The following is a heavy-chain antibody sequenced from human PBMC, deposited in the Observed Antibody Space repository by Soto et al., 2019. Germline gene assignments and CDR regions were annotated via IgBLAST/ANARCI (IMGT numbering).Heavy chain of an antibody. J-gene: IGHJ4*02. CDR2: IYYTGST. Sequence: QLQESGPGLVKPSQTLSLTCTVSGASISSAGNYWTWIRQHPGRGLESIGYIYYTGSTYYGPSLQSRVNISLDSCKNQFSLKMSSGTAADAAMDYCAGGRRGGSGRIAYWGQGTLVTVS. D-gene: IGHD3-10*01. V-gene: IGHV4-31*03. CDR3: AGGRRGGSGRIAY. CDR1: GASISSAGNY.